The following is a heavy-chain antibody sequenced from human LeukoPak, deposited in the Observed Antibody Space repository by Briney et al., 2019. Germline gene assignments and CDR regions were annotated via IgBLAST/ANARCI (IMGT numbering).Heavy chain of an antibody. J-gene: IGHJ4*02. V-gene: IGHV3-7*04. CDR1: GFSFTNFW. CDR3: ARGDAFSGDH. CDR2: IHPEGNEK. Sequence: GGSLRLSCAVSGFSFTNFWMSWVRQAPGRGPEWVANIHPEGNEKYHVESVKGRFTISRDNTKNLLFLQMNGLRVEDTAVYYCARGDAFSGDHWGQGTLVTVSS.